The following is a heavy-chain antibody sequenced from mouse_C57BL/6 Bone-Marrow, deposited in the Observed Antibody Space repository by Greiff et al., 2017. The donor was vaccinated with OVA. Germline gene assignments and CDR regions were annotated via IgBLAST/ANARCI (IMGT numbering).Heavy chain of an antibody. CDR2: ISDGGSYT. J-gene: IGHJ1*03. V-gene: IGHV5-4*03. CDR3: ARITTVVGDWYFDV. D-gene: IGHD1-1*01. Sequence: EVKVVESGGGLVKPGGSLKLSCAASGFTFSSYAMSWVRQTPEKRLEWVATISDGGSYTYYPDNVKGRFTISRDNAKNNLYLQMSHLKSEDTAMYYCARITTVVGDWYFDVWGTGTTVTVSS. CDR1: GFTFSSYA.